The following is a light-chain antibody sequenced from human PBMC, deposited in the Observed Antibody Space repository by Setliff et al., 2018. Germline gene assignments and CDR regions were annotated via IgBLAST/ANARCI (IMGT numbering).Light chain of an antibody. Sequence: QSALTQPAAVSGSPGQSITISCTGTSSDVGGYDYVSWYQQHPGKAPKLMIYEVSKRPSGVSDRSSGSKSGNTASLTISGLQAEDEADYYCLSYTSKTTHALFGGGTKVTV. CDR3: LSYTSKTTHAL. CDR1: SSDVGGYDY. J-gene: IGLJ2*01. CDR2: EVS. V-gene: IGLV2-14*03.